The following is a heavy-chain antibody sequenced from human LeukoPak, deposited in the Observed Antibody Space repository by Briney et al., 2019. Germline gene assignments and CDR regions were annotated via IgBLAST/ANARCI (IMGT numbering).Heavy chain of an antibody. J-gene: IGHJ3*02. CDR1: GGSISSYY. D-gene: IGHD3-22*01. V-gene: IGHV4-59*08. CDR3: ARGYYYDSSGYYKGAFDI. CDR2: IYYSGST. Sequence: PSETLSLTCTVSGGSISSYYWSWIRQPPGKGLEWIGYIYYSGSTNYNPSLKSRVTISVDTSKNQFSLKLSSVTAADTAVYHCARGYYYDSSGYYKGAFDIWGQGTMVTVSS.